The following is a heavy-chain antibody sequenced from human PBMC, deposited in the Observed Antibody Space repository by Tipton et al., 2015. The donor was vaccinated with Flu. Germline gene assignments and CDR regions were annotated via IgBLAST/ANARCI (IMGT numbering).Heavy chain of an antibody. V-gene: IGHV3-43*01. D-gene: IGHD5-24*01. CDR2: ISWDGLTT. CDR1: GFTFEDYS. J-gene: IGHJ1*01. Sequence: SLRLSCEVSGFTFEDYSMDWVRQGPGKGLEWVSVISWDGLTTSYADSVKGRFSISRDNNKNSLFLQMNRLRTEGTGFYYCARGEMATMIGYFHNWGQGTLVTVSS. CDR3: ARGEMATMIGYFHN.